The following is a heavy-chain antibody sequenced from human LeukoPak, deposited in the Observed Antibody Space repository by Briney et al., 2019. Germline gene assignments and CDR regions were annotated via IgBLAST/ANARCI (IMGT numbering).Heavy chain of an antibody. CDR2: INSDGSST. Sequence: PGGSLRLSCAASGFTFRLYWMHWVRQAPGKGLVWVSRINSDGSSTSYADSVKGRFTISRDNSKNTLYLQMNSLRAEDTAVYYCARGVPAATGVGDSYFDYWGQGTLVTVSS. D-gene: IGHD2-2*01. V-gene: IGHV3-74*01. CDR1: GFTFRLYW. CDR3: ARGVPAATGVGDSYFDY. J-gene: IGHJ4*02.